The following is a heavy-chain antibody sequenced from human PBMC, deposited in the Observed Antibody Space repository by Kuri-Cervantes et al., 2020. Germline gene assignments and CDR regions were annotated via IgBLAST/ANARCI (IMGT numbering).Heavy chain of an antibody. J-gene: IGHJ4*02. CDR3: ARGPSYYSDGSGHFHTLDH. V-gene: IGHV3-48*01. D-gene: IGHD3-22*01. CDR1: GFTFSSYG. Sequence: GESLKISCAASGFTFSSYGMNWVRQAPGKGLEWVSYISSSSSTIYYADSVKGRFTISRDNAKNSLYLQMNSLRAEDTAVYYCARGPSYYSDGSGHFHTLDHWGQGTLVTVSS. CDR2: ISSSSSTI.